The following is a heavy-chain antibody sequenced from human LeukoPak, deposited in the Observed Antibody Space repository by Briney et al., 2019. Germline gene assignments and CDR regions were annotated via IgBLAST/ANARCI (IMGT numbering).Heavy chain of an antibody. D-gene: IGHD1-7*01. CDR1: GFTFSSYA. CDR2: ISGSGGST. CDR3: AKFPGYNWNYWFDP. Sequence: GGSLRLPCAASGFTFSSYAMSWVRQAPGKGLEWVSAISGSGGSTYYADSVKGRFTISRDNSKNTLYLQMNSLRAEDTAVYYCAKFPGYNWNYWFDPWGQGTLVTVSS. J-gene: IGHJ5*02. V-gene: IGHV3-23*01.